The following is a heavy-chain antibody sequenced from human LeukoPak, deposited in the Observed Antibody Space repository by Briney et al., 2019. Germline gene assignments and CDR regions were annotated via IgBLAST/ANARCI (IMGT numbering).Heavy chain of an antibody. V-gene: IGHV4-59*11. J-gene: IGHJ5*02. Sequence: PSETLSLTCTVSGGSISGHYWSWIRQPPGKGLEWIGYIYYSGSTNYNPSLKSRVTMSVDTSKNQFSLKLSSVTAADTAVYYCARVIAAAGTEWFDPWGQGTLVTVSS. D-gene: IGHD6-13*01. CDR2: IYYSGST. CDR3: ARVIAAAGTEWFDP. CDR1: GGSISGHY.